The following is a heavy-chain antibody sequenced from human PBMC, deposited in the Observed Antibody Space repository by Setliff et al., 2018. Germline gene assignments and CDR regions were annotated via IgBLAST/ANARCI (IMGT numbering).Heavy chain of an antibody. J-gene: IGHJ4*02. CDR1: GFTFSNYW. Sequence: GGSLRLSCAASGFTFSNYWMSWVRQAPGKGLEWVANIKEDGSEKYYVDSVKGRFTISRDNAKNSLYLQMNRLRAEDTALYYCAKDRSRDYDDSSGYDHWGQGTLVTVSS. V-gene: IGHV3-7*03. CDR2: IKEDGSEK. CDR3: AKDRSRDYDDSSGYDH. D-gene: IGHD3-22*01.